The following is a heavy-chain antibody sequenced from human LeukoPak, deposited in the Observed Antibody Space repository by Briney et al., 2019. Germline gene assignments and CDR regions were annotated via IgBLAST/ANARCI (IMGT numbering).Heavy chain of an antibody. D-gene: IGHD6-19*01. CDR1: GGSLSSSY. CDR3: ARVRYSSDWSRAYFDY. V-gene: IGHV4-59*01. J-gene: IGHJ4*02. Sequence: SETLSLTCTVSGGSLSSSYWSWIRQPPGKGLEWIGYIYYSGSTSYNPSLKSRVTISVDTSKNQFSLKLSSVTAADTAVYYCARVRYSSDWSRAYFDYWGRGTLVTVSS. CDR2: IYYSGST.